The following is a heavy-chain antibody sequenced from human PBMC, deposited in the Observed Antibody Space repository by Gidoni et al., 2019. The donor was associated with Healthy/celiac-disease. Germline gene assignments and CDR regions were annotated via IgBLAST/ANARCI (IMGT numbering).Heavy chain of an antibody. CDR1: GFTFSSYS. D-gene: IGHD6-13*01. J-gene: IGHJ4*02. Sequence: EVQLVESGGGLVKPGGSLRLSCAASGFTFSSYSMNWVRQAPGKGLEWVSSISSSSSYIYYADSVKGRFTISRDNAKNSQYLQMNSLRAEDTAVYYCASYEQQPDPARFYWGQGTLVTVSS. CDR3: ASYEQQPDPARFY. CDR2: ISSSSSYI. V-gene: IGHV3-21*01.